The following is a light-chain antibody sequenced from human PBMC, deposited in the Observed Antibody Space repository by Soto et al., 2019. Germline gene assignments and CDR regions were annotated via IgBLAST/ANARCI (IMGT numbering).Light chain of an antibody. Sequence: EIVLTQSPGTLSLSPGERATLSCRASQSLSSSYLAWYQQKPGQAPRLLIYDASSRATGIPDRFSGSGSGTDFTLPISRLEPEDFAVYYCQHYGSSRPNTFGQGTKLEIK. J-gene: IGKJ2*01. V-gene: IGKV3-20*01. CDR2: DAS. CDR1: QSLSSSY. CDR3: QHYGSSRPNT.